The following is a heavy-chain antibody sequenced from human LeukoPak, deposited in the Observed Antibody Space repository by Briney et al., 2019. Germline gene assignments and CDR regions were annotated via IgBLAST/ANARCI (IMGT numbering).Heavy chain of an antibody. CDR1: DGSISSGSYY. CDR2: IYTSGST. V-gene: IGHV4-61*02. J-gene: IGHJ4*02. Sequence: PSETLSLTCTVSDGSISSGSYYWSWIRQPAGKGLEWIGRIYTSGSTNYNPSLKSRVTISVDTSENQFSLKLSPVTAADTAVYYCARDRAVGGFDYWGQGTLVTVSS. CDR3: ARDRAVGGFDY. D-gene: IGHD2-15*01.